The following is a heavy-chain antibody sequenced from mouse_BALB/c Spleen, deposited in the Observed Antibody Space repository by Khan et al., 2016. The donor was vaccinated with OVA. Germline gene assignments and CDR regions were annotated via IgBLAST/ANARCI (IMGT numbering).Heavy chain of an antibody. CDR2: IYPGDGDT. D-gene: IGHD4-1*01. V-gene: IGHV1-80*01. J-gene: IGHJ2*01. Sequence: QVQLKESGAELVRPGSSVKISCKASGYAFSSYWMNWVKQRPGQGLEWIGQIYPGDGDTNYNGKFKGKATLTADKSSSTASMQLSSLTSEDSAVYFCARAGPGTLDYWGQGTTLTVSS. CDR1: GYAFSSYW. CDR3: ARAGPGTLDY.